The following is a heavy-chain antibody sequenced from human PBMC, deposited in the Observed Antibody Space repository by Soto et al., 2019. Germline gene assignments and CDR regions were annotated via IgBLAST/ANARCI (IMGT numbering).Heavy chain of an antibody. V-gene: IGHV1-2*04. CDR3: ARENIFGVVREYYFDY. Sequence: ASVKVSCKASGYRFTAYHMHWVRQEPGQGLEWMGWINPNSGVTNYAQKFQDWVTVTRDTSISTVYMELSRLKSDDTAVYYCARENIFGVVREYYFDYWGQGTLVTVSS. CDR1: GYRFTAYH. CDR2: INPNSGVT. J-gene: IGHJ4*02. D-gene: IGHD3-3*01.